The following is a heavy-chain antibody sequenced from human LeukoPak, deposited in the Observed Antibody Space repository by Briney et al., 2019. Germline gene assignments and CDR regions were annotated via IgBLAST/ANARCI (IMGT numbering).Heavy chain of an antibody. CDR1: GFIFSSYG. CDR2: IRYDGSNK. Sequence: GGSLRLSCAASGFIFSSYGMHWVRQAPGKGLEWVAFIRYDGSNKYYAESVKGRFTISRDNSKNTLYLQMNSLRSEDTAVYYCARGARTESVRGVIIEFGYWGQGTLVTVSS. V-gene: IGHV3-30*02. CDR3: ARGARTESVRGVIIEFGY. D-gene: IGHD3-10*01. J-gene: IGHJ4*02.